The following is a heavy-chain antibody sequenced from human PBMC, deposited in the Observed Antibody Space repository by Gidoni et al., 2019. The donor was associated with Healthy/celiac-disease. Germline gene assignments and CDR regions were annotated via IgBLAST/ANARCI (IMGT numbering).Heavy chain of an antibody. J-gene: IGHJ4*02. Sequence: QVQLVQSGAEVKKPGASVKVSCKASGYTFTSYYMHWVRQAPGQGLEWMGIINPSGGSTSYAQKFQGRVTMTRDTSTSTVYMELSSLRSEDTAVYYCARALKMEMATTGLDYWGQGTLVTVSS. CDR3: ARALKMEMATTGLDY. V-gene: IGHV1-46*01. CDR2: INPSGGST. CDR1: GYTFTSYY. D-gene: IGHD5-12*01.